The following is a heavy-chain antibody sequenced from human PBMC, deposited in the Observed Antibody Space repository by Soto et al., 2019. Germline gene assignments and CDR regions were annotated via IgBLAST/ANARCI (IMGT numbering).Heavy chain of an antibody. Sequence: QVQLQESGPGLVKPSQTLSLTCTVSGGSISSGGYYWSWIRQHPGKGLEWIGYIYYSGSTYYNPSLKSRVTISVDTSKNQFSRKLSSVTAADTAVYYCARDFVDTAMATGGWFDPWGQGTLVTVSS. CDR2: IYYSGST. V-gene: IGHV4-31*03. J-gene: IGHJ5*02. D-gene: IGHD5-18*01. CDR3: ARDFVDTAMATGGWFDP. CDR1: GGSISSGGYY.